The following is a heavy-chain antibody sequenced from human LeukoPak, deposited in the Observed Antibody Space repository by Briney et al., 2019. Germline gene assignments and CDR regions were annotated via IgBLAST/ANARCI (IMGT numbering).Heavy chain of an antibody. J-gene: IGHJ4*02. CDR1: GFTFSSYA. CDR3: AKVLRSYYYFDY. V-gene: IGHV3-23*01. Sequence: GGSLRLSCAASGFTFSSYAMSWVRQAPGKGLEWVSAISGSGGSTYYADSVKGRFTISRDNSKNTLYLQVNSLRAEDTAVYYCAKVLRSYYYFDYWGQGTLVTVSS. CDR2: ISGSGGST. D-gene: IGHD1-26*01.